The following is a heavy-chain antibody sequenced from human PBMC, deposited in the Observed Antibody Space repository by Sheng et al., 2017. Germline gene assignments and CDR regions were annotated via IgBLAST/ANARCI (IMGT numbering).Heavy chain of an antibody. CDR3: ARGPIVGAALGY. Sequence: QVQLQQWGAGLLKPSETLSLTCAVYGGSFSAYYWSWIRQPPGKGLEWIGEINHSGSTNYNPSLKSRVTISVDTSKNQFSLKLSSVTAADTAVYYCARGPIVGAALGYWGQGTLVTVSS. CDR1: GGSFSAYY. D-gene: IGHD1-26*01. CDR2: INHSGST. J-gene: IGHJ4*02. V-gene: IGHV4-34*01.